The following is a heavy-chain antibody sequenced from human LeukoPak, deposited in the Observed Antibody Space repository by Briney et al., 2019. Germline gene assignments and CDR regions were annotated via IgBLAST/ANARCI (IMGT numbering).Heavy chain of an antibody. CDR3: AREWCDSSSPYYFDY. CDR1: GGSFSGYY. J-gene: IGHJ4*02. D-gene: IGHD3-22*01. V-gene: IGHV4-34*01. Sequence: SETLSLTCAVYGGSFSGYYWSWTRQPPGKGLEWIGEINHSGSTNYNPSLKSRVTISVDTSKNQFSLKLSSVTAADTAVYYCAREWCDSSSPYYFDYWGQGTLVTVSS. CDR2: INHSGST.